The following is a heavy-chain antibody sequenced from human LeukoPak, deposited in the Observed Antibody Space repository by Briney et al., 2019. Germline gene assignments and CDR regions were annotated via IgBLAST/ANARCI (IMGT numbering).Heavy chain of an antibody. Sequence: SETLSLTCTVSGDSISNYYWSWIRQSPGKELEWIGYMYNRGSTIYNPSLKSRVTISTDTSKNQFSLRLASVTAADTAVYYCARAEKAVTGTLDSWGQGTLITVSS. J-gene: IGHJ4*02. D-gene: IGHD6-19*01. CDR3: ARAEKAVTGTLDS. CDR1: GDSISNYY. CDR2: MYNRGST. V-gene: IGHV4-59*01.